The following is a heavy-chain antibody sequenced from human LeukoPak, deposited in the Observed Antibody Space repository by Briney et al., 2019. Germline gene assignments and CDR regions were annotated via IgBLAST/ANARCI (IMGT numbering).Heavy chain of an antibody. CDR2: INGDGANT. J-gene: IGHJ6*03. CDR1: GFTFSRYA. D-gene: IGHD3-10*01. CDR3: ATRFGLDYYYYYMDV. V-gene: IGHV3-23*01. Sequence: GGSLRLSCAASGFTFSRYAMTWVRQTPEKGLEWVSTINGDGANTYYADSVRGRFTISRDNSKNTLSLQMTSLRADDTAVYYCATRFGLDYYYYYMDVWGKGTTVTVSS.